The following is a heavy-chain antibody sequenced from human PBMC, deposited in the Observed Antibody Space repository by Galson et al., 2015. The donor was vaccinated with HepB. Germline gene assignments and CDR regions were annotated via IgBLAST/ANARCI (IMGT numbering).Heavy chain of an antibody. V-gene: IGHV3-23*01. CDR3: ARLAYCGGDCYGTYYYYFAMDV. CDR2: ISGGAGNT. J-gene: IGHJ6*02. D-gene: IGHD2-21*02. Sequence: SLRLSCAASGFTFSIYDMTWVRQAPGKGLEWVSGISGGAGNTYFADSVKGRFTISRDNSKYTLYLQMNSLRADDTTVYYCARLAYCGGDCYGTYYYYFAMDVWGQGNPGHRLL. CDR1: GFTFSIYD.